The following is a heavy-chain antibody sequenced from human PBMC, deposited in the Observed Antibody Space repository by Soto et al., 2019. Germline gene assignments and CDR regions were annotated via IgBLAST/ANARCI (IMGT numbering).Heavy chain of an antibody. CDR3: AKVRYSSPMGYYYGMDV. V-gene: IGHV1-69*13. CDR2: IIPIFGTA. CDR1: RVAFSKFI. J-gene: IGHJ6*02. Sequence: SVKVYCKASRVAFSKFIVTWVRQAPGLGLEWVGGIIPIFGTANYAQKFQGRVTITADESTSTSYMEVNNLRSEDTAVYYCAKVRYSSPMGYYYGMDVWGQGTTVTVSS. D-gene: IGHD6-19*01.